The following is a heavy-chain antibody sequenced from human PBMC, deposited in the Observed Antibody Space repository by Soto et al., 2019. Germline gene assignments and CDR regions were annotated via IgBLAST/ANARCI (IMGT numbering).Heavy chain of an antibody. D-gene: IGHD5-12*01. Sequence: GGSLRLSCAASGCTFSSYAMSWVRQAPGKGLEWVSAISGSGTSTYYADSVKGRFTISRDNSKNTLYVQMNSLRAEDTAVYYCAKDRVIVATIFDYWGQGTLVTVSS. CDR2: ISGSGTST. CDR1: GCTFSSYA. J-gene: IGHJ4*02. CDR3: AKDRVIVATIFDY. V-gene: IGHV3-23*01.